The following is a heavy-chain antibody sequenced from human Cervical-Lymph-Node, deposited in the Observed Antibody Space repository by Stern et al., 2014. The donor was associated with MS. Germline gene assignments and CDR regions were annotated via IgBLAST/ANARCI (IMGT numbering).Heavy chain of an antibody. CDR1: GSTFTSHT. CDR2: ISDYNGNT. CDR3: AISGSAHYHYSVDV. Sequence: VQLVESGAEVRKPGASVKVSCKASGSTFTSHTFNWVRQAPGQGLEWVGRISDYNGNTNYSQRLRGRVSLTEDKTTRPAYMELRSLGSDDSAVYFCAISGSAHYHYSVDVWGQGTTVTVSS. J-gene: IGHJ6*02. V-gene: IGHV1-18*04. D-gene: IGHD5-12*01.